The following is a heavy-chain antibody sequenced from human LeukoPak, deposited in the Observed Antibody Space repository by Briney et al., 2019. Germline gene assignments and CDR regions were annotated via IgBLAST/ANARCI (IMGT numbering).Heavy chain of an antibody. CDR3: ARSVVRGVGSYYFDY. D-gene: IGHD3-10*01. J-gene: IGHJ4*02. Sequence: SETLSLTCTVSGGSISSGSYYWSWIRQPAGKGLEWIGRIYTSGSTNYNPSLKSRVTISVDTSKNQFSLKLSSVTAADTAVYYCARSVVRGVGSYYFDYWGQGTLVTVSS. CDR2: IYTSGST. CDR1: GGSISSGSYY. V-gene: IGHV4-61*02.